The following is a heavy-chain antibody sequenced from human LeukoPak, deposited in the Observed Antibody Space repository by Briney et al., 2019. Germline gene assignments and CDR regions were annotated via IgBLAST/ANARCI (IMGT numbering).Heavy chain of an antibody. V-gene: IGHV5-51*01. CDR2: IYPGDSDT. J-gene: IGHJ5*02. CDR3: ARRIAAADNWFDP. CDR1: GYSFTSYW. D-gene: IGHD6-13*01. Sequence: GESLKISCKGSGYSFTSYWIGWVRQMPGKGLEWMGIIYPGDSDTRYSPSLQGQVTISADKSISTAYLQWSSLKASDTAMYYCARRIAAADNWFDPWGQGTLVTVSS.